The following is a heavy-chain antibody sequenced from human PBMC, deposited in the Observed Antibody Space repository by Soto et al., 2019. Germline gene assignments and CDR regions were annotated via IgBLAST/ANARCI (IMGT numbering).Heavy chain of an antibody. V-gene: IGHV3-48*03. J-gene: IGHJ4*02. CDR3: ATEQQLVLVY. Sequence: GGSLRLSYGASGFTFSNYEMNWVRQAPGKGLEWVSYITSSGSTMYYADSVKGRFTISRDNAKNSLYLQMNSLRAEDTAVYYCATEQQLVLVYWGQGTLVTVSS. CDR2: ITSSGSTM. D-gene: IGHD6-13*01. CDR1: GFTFSNYE.